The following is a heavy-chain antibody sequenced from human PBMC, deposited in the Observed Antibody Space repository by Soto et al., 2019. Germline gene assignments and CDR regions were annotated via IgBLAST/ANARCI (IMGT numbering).Heavy chain of an antibody. V-gene: IGHV1-69*06. D-gene: IGHD3-22*01. CDR3: ATFSGVYYYDSSGYGAFDI. J-gene: IGHJ3*02. CDR2: IIPIFGTA. Sequence: SVKVSCKASGGTFSGYAISWVRQAPGQGLEWMGGIIPIFGTANYAQKFQGRVTITADKSTSTAYMELSSLRSEDTAVYYCATFSGVYYYDSSGYGAFDIWGQGTMVTVSS. CDR1: GGTFSGYA.